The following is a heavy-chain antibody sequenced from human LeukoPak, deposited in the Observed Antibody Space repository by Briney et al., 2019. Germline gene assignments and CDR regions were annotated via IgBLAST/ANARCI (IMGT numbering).Heavy chain of an antibody. Sequence: GESLKISCKGSGYSFTSYWIGWVRQMPGKGLEWMGIIYPGDSDTRYSPSFQGQVTISADKSISTAYLQWSSLKASDTAMYYCATQHWVVPAAMAPLPVDSWAQGPRVTVSS. CDR1: GYSFTSYW. CDR3: ATQHWVVPAAMAPLPVDS. CDR2: IYPGDSDT. D-gene: IGHD2-2*01. V-gene: IGHV5-51*01. J-gene: IGHJ5*01.